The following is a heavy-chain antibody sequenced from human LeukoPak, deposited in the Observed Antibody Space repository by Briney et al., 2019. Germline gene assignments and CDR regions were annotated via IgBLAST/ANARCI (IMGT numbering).Heavy chain of an antibody. V-gene: IGHV4-4*07. Sequence: SETLSLTCTVSGGSLSSYYWSWIRQPAGKGLEGIGRIYTSGSTNYNPSLKSRVTMSVDASKNRFSLKLSSGTAADTAGYYGASHPYYDFWSGYDPVGYFDYWGQGTLVTVSS. CDR1: GGSLSSYY. CDR2: IYTSGST. J-gene: IGHJ4*02. D-gene: IGHD3-3*01. CDR3: ASHPYYDFWSGYDPVGYFDY.